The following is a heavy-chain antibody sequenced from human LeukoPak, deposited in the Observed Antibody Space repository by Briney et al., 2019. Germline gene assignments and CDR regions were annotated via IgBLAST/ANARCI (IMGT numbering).Heavy chain of an antibody. CDR1: GFTFSNNA. Sequence: GVSLRLSCAASGFTFSNNAMSWVRQAPGKGLEWVSATSTSGGSAYYADSVKGRFTISRDNSKNTLYLQMDSPRADDTAVYYCARYSGSYYYPPAWDLWGQGTLVTVSS. CDR2: TSTSGGSA. J-gene: IGHJ4*02. CDR3: ARYSGSYYYPPAWDL. D-gene: IGHD1-26*01. V-gene: IGHV3-23*01.